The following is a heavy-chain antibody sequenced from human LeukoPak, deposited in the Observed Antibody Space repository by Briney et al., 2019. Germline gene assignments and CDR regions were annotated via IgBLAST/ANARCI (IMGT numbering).Heavy chain of an antibody. CDR2: IWYDGSNT. D-gene: IGHD3-3*01. CDR3: ARDSPGILIFGVVTPN. Sequence: PGGSLRLSCAASEFTFSNYGMHWVRQAPGKGLEWVAVIWYDGSNTYYADSVKGRFTISRDNAKNSLFLQMNSLRAEDTAVYYCARDSPGILIFGVVTPNGGQGTLVTVSS. CDR1: EFTFSNYG. J-gene: IGHJ4*02. V-gene: IGHV3-33*01.